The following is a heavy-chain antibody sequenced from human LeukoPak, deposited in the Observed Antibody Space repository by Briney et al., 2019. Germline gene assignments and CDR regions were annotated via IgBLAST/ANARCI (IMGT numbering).Heavy chain of an antibody. CDR1: GFTFGDYA. V-gene: IGHV3-49*04. D-gene: IGHD2-21*01. J-gene: IGHJ5*02. CDR3: TRHRYQDIFWFDP. Sequence: GGSLRLSCTASGFTFGDYAMSWVRQAPGKGLEWVGFIRSKAYGGTTEYAASVKGRFTTSRDDSKSIAYLQMNSLKTEDTAVYYCTRHRYQDIFWFDPWGQGTLVTVSS. CDR2: IRSKAYGGTT.